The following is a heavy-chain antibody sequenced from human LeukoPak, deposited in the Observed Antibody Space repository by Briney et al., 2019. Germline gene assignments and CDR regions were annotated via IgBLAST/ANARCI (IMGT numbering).Heavy chain of an antibody. CDR1: GFTFSNYG. V-gene: IGHV3-23*01. CDR2: ISGSGGST. Sequence: GGTLRLSCAASGFTFSNYGVSWVRQAPGKGLEWVSAISGSGGSTYYADSVKGRFTISRDNGKNSLYLQMNRLRAEDTAVYYCARPRGCGSSRCNNFDYWGQGTLVTVSS. D-gene: IGHD2-2*01. J-gene: IGHJ4*02. CDR3: ARPRGCGSSRCNNFDY.